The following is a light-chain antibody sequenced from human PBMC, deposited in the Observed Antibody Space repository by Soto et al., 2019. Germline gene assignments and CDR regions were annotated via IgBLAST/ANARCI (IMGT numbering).Light chain of an antibody. V-gene: IGKV3D-15*01. J-gene: IGKJ4*01. Sequence: EIVMTQSPVTLSVSPGERVTLSCRAIQNVNINLAWYQQIPGQAPSVLIDGASNRASGIPDRFSGSGSGTDFTLTISSLEPDDFALYFCQQYKDWPPLTFGGGTRVEIK. CDR2: GAS. CDR3: QQYKDWPPLT. CDR1: QNVNIN.